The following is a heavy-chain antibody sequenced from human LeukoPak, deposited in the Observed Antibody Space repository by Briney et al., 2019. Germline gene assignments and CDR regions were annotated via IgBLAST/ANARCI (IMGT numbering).Heavy chain of an antibody. V-gene: IGHV4-4*07. CDR3: PRGGYYYSSGYWPFGY. D-gene: IGHD3-22*01. CDR1: SGFISSYY. CDR2: IYTSGST. J-gene: IGHJ4*02. Sequence: SETLSLTCTVCSGFISSYYWSWIRQPAGKGLEWIGRIYTSGSTNYNPSLKSRVTISVDKSKYQFSLKLSSVPAAGQAESYRPRGGYYYSSGYWPFGYWGQGTLVTVSS.